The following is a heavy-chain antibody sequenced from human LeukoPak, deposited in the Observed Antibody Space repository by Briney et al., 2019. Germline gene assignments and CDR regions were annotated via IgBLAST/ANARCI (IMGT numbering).Heavy chain of an antibody. CDR3: ARDSGGDGYKNY. V-gene: IGHV3-21*01. CDR2: ISSSSSYI. CDR1: GFTFSSYS. D-gene: IGHD5-24*01. Sequence: PGGPLRLSCAASGFTFSSYSMNWVRQAPGKGLEWVSSISSSSSYIYYADSVKGRFTISRDNAKNSLYLQMNSLRAEDTAVYYCARDSGGDGYKNYWGQGTLVTVSS. J-gene: IGHJ4*02.